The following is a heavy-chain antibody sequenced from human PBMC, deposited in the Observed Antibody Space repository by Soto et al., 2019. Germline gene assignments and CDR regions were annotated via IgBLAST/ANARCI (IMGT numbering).Heavy chain of an antibody. CDR1: GFTFSSYW. D-gene: IGHD3-3*01. CDR2: INSDGSST. J-gene: IGHJ4*02. Sequence: GGSLRLSCAASGFTFSSYWMHWVRQAPGKGLVWVSRINSDGSSTSYADSVKGRFTISRDNAKNTLYLQMNSLRAEDTAVYYCASWGPYYDFWSGYYPSTDYWGQGTLVTVSS. CDR3: ASWGPYYDFWSGYYPSTDY. V-gene: IGHV3-74*01.